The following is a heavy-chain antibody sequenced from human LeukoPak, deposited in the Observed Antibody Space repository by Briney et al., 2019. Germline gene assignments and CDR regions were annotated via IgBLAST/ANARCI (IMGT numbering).Heavy chain of an antibody. D-gene: IGHD2-15*01. Sequence: PGGSLRLSCAASGFTFSSYSMNWVRQAPGKGLEWVSSISSSSSYIYYADSVKGRFTISRDNAKNSLYLQMNSLRAEDTAVYYCARDVIAVVVAATGQLWSPNGMDVWGQGTTVTVSS. V-gene: IGHV3-21*01. CDR2: ISSSSSYI. CDR1: GFTFSSYS. CDR3: ARDVIAVVVAATGQLWSPNGMDV. J-gene: IGHJ6*02.